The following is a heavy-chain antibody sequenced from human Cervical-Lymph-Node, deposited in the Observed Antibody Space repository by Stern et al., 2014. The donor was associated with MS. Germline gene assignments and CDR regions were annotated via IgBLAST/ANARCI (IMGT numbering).Heavy chain of an antibody. D-gene: IGHD1-1*01. CDR1: GHTTTSYG. CDR2: ISAHNGKT. CDR3: ATFIPTSGTFNW. Sequence: DQLVESGAEVKKPGASVKVSCKASGHTTTSYGITWVRQAPGQGLEWMGWISAHNGKTNFDQEVQGRVTMTTDTSTSTAYMELRSLRSDDTAVYFCATFIPTSGTFNWWGQGTLVTVSS. V-gene: IGHV1-18*01. J-gene: IGHJ4*02.